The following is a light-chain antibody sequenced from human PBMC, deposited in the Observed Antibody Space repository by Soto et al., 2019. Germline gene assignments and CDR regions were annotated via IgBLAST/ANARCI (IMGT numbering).Light chain of an antibody. J-gene: IGKJ4*01. Sequence: DIQMTQSRSSLSASVGDRVTITCRASQSISRYLNWYQQKPGKAPKRLIYAASSLQSGGPSRFSGSGSRTDFTLTISSLQPEDFATYYCQQSYSTSRLTFGGGTMVEIK. CDR1: QSISRY. CDR3: QQSYSTSRLT. V-gene: IGKV1-39*01. CDR2: AAS.